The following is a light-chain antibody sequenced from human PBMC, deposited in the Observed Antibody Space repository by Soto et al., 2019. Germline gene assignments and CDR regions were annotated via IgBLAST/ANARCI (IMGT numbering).Light chain of an antibody. J-gene: IGKJ1*01. V-gene: IGKV4-1*01. Sequence: DIVMTQSPDSLAVSLGERATINCKSSQSVLYSSNNNNYLAWYQQKPGQPPRLLIYWASTRESGVPDRFSGSGSGTDFTLTISSLQPDDFATYYCQQYNSYSTFGQGTKVDIK. CDR3: QQYNSYST. CDR2: WAS. CDR1: QSVLYSSNNNNY.